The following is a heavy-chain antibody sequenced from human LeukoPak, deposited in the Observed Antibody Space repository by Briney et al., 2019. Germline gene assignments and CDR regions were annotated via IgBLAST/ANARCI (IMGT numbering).Heavy chain of an antibody. CDR3: ARVGGSSDY. CDR1: GFTFSSYA. V-gene: IGHV3-30*01. CDR2: ISYDGSNK. D-gene: IGHD1-26*01. J-gene: IGHJ4*02. Sequence: GGSLRLSCAASGFTFSSYAMHWVRQAPGKGLEWVAVISYDGSNKYYADSVKGRFTISRDNSKHTLYLRMNSLRAEDTAVYYCARVGGSSDYWGQGTLVTVSS.